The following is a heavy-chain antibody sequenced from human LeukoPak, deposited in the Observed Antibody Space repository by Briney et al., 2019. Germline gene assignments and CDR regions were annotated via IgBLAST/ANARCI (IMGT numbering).Heavy chain of an antibody. CDR2: ISYDGTSV. CDR3: AGRLFITIFGVVIGGAFDY. Sequence: GRSLRLSCVGSGFTFSNYAIHWVRQAPGKGLEWVTYISYDGTSVFYADSVKGRFTISRDDSKNTVYLQMNSLRGEDTAVYYCAGRLFITIFGVVIGGAFDYWGQGTPVTVSS. V-gene: IGHV3-30-3*01. J-gene: IGHJ4*02. D-gene: IGHD3-3*01. CDR1: GFTFSNYA.